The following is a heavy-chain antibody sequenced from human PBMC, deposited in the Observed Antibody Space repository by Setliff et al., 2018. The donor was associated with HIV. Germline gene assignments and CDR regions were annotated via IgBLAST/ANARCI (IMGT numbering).Heavy chain of an antibody. CDR1: GYSINSGFS. V-gene: IGHV4-38-2*01. J-gene: IGHJ5*02. CDR3: ARPRRVRSRAWYWFDI. D-gene: IGHD6-19*01. Sequence: SETLSLTCAASGYSINSGFSRAWIRQPPGQGPQWIGSIYQSGSIYYNPSLQSRVTISVDSSMNQFSLNLFSATAADTAVYYCARPRRVRSRAWYWFDIWGQGTLVTVSS. CDR2: IYQSGSI.